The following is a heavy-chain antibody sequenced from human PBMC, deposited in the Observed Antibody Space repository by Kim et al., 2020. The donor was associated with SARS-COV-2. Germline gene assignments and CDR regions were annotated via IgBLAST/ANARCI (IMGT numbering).Heavy chain of an antibody. CDR3: ARDAGDHSRLPRRYNMYV. CDR2: IWNDGSIK. Sequence: GGSLRLSCAASGFTFSTFGMHWVRQAPGKGLEWVAIIWNDGSIKYYPDSVKGRFPISRDNSKNTVYLQMNSLRADDTAVYYCARDAGDHSRLPRRYNMYVWGHGSSVTVSS. D-gene: IGHD4-17*01. CDR1: GFTFSTFG. J-gene: IGHJ6*02. V-gene: IGHV3-33*01.